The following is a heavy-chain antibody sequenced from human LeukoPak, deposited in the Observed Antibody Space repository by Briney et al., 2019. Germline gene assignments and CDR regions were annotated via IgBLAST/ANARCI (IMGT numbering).Heavy chain of an antibody. D-gene: IGHD2-2*01. CDR1: GFTFDEYA. CDR2: ISWNSGIV. J-gene: IGHJ4*02. Sequence: SLRLSCATSGFTFDEYAMHWVRQAPGKGLEWVSSISWNSGIVGYADSVKGRFTTSRDNAKNFLYLQMNSLRAEDTALYYCTKDRYCSSSRCPLDYWGQGTLVTVSS. V-gene: IGHV3-9*01. CDR3: TKDRYCSSSRCPLDY.